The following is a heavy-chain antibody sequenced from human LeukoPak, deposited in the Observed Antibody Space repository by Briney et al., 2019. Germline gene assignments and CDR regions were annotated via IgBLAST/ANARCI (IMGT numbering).Heavy chain of an antibody. CDR2: ISSSSSTI. Sequence: GGSLRLSCAASGFTLSSYSMNWVRQAPGKGLEWVSYISSSSSTIYYADSVKGRFTISRDNAKNSLYLQMNSLRAEDTAVYYCAREPPRGSFDYWGQGTLVTVSS. CDR3: AREPPRGSFDY. D-gene: IGHD1-26*01. V-gene: IGHV3-48*01. CDR1: GFTLSSYS. J-gene: IGHJ4*02.